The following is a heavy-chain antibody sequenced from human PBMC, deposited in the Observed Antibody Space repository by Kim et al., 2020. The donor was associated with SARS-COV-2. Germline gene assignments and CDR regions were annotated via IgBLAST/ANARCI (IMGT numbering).Heavy chain of an antibody. CDR1: GFTFSSYS. D-gene: IGHD2-21*01. Sequence: GGSLRLSCAASGFTFSSYSMNWVRQAPGKGLEWVSSISSSSSYIYYADSVKGRFTISRDNAKNSLYLQMNSLRAEDTAVYYCARVEEMVVIAEGYYYYYGMDVWGQGTTATVSS. CDR2: ISSSSSYI. J-gene: IGHJ6*02. CDR3: ARVEEMVVIAEGYYYYYGMDV. V-gene: IGHV3-21*01.